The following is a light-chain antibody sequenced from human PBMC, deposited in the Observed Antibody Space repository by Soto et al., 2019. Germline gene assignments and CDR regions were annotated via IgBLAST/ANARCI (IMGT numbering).Light chain of an antibody. CDR3: ASYAGGDTFV. J-gene: IGLJ1*01. CDR1: SSDVGGYKY. CDR2: EVS. Sequence: QSALTQPPSASGPPGQSVTIACTGTSSDVGGYKYVSWYQQHPGKAPKVIIYEVSERPSGVPDRFSGSKFGNTASLTVSGIKIEDDDDYYCASYAGGDTFVLGTGTKVTVL. V-gene: IGLV2-8*01.